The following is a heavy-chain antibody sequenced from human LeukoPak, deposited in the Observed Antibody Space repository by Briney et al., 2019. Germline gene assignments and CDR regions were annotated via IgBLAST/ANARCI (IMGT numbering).Heavy chain of an antibody. CDR3: AKDLGREYDSNGYYTGDY. Sequence: GGTLRLSCAASGFTFSSYGMSWVRQAPGKGLEWVSAISGSGGSTYYADSVKGRFTISRDNSKNTLYLQMNSLRAEDTAVYYCAKDLGREYDSNGYYTGDYWGQGTLVTVSS. D-gene: IGHD3-22*01. CDR1: GFTFSSYG. CDR2: ISGSGGST. V-gene: IGHV3-23*01. J-gene: IGHJ4*02.